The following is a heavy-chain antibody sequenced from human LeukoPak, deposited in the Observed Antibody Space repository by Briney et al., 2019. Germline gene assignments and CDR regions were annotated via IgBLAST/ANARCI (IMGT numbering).Heavy chain of an antibody. V-gene: IGHV3-49*04. CDR3: TRDSYDFLDYYYYMDV. CDR1: GFTFGDYA. D-gene: IGHD3-3*01. J-gene: IGHJ6*03. Sequence: PGGSLRLSCTASGFTFGDYAMSWVRQAPGKGLEWVGFIRSKAYGGTTEYAASVKGRFTISRDDSKSIAYLQMNSLKTEDTAVYYCTRDSYDFLDYYYYMDVWGKGTTVTISS. CDR2: IRSKAYGGTT.